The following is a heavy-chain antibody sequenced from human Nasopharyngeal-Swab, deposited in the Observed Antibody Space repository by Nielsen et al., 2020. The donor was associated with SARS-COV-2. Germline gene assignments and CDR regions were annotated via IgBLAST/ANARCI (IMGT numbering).Heavy chain of an antibody. D-gene: IGHD3-9*01. Sequence: GESLKISCAASGFTFSSYWMHWVRQAPGKGLVWVSRINSDGRSTNYADSVKGRFTISRDNSKNTLYLQMNSLRAEDTAVYYCARPLTGYYYFDYWGQGTLVTVSS. CDR1: GFTFSSYW. J-gene: IGHJ4*02. CDR2: INSDGRST. V-gene: IGHV3-74*01. CDR3: ARPLTGYYYFDY.